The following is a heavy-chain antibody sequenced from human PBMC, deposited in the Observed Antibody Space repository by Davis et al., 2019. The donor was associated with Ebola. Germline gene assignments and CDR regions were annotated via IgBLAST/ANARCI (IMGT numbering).Heavy chain of an antibody. CDR3: ARDPFGVVPAAMRPYYYGMDV. CDR1: GFTFSSYW. CDR2: IKQDGSEK. J-gene: IGHJ6*02. V-gene: IGHV3-7*03. D-gene: IGHD2-2*01. Sequence: GGSLRLSCAASGFTFSSYWMSWVRQAPGKGLEWVANIKQDGSEKYYVDSVKGRFTISRDNAKNSLYLQMNSLRAEDTAVYYCARDPFGVVPAAMRPYYYGMDVWGQGTTVTVSS.